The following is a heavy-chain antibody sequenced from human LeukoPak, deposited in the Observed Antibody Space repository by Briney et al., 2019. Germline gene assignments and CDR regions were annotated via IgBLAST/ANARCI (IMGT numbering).Heavy chain of an antibody. CDR1: GFTFSTFA. Sequence: PGGSLRLSCEASGFTFSTFAMIWVHQPPGKGLEWVSSIFPSGGEIHYADSVRGRFTISRDNSKSTLSLQMNSLRAEDTAIYYCATYRQVLLPFESWGQGTLVTVSS. CDR2: IFPSGGEI. J-gene: IGHJ4*02. D-gene: IGHD2/OR15-2a*01. V-gene: IGHV3-23*01. CDR3: ATYRQVLLPFES.